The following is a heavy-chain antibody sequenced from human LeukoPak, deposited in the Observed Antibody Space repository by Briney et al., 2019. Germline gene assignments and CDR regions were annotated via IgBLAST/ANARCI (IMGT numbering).Heavy chain of an antibody. J-gene: IGHJ4*02. V-gene: IGHV3-48*01. D-gene: IGHD6-19*01. Sequence: GGSLRLSCAASGFTFSAYDMKWVRQAPGKGLEWIPYISRTSTTIFYADPVKGRFAISRDNAKNSLYLQMNSLRAEDTAIYYCARSRSGWHYFDYWGQGTLVTVSS. CDR3: ARSRSGWHYFDY. CDR1: GFTFSAYD. CDR2: ISRTSTTI.